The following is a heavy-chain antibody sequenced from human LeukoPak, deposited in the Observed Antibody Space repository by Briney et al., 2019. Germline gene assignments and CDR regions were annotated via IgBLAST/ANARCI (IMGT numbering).Heavy chain of an antibody. CDR1: GFTVSSNY. J-gene: IGHJ6*03. CDR2: IYSGGST. CDR3: ARVKAGYYYYMDV. D-gene: IGHD3-10*01. Sequence: GGSLRLSCAASGFTVSSNYMSWVRQAPGKGLEWVSVIYSGGSTYYADSVKGRFTIPRDNSKNTLYLQMNSLRAEDTAVYYCARVKAGYYYYMDVWGKGTTVTVSS. V-gene: IGHV3-53*01.